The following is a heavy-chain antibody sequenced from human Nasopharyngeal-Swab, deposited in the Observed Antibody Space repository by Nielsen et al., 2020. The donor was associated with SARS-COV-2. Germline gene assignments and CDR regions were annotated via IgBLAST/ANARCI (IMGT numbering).Heavy chain of an antibody. J-gene: IGHJ6*02. D-gene: IGHD6-19*01. V-gene: IGHV4-59*01. Sequence: RQAPGKGLEWIGYIYYSGSTNYNPSLKSRVTISVDTFKNQFSLKLSSVTAADTAVYYCARDLNPNSSGWLPYYYYGMDVWGQGTTVTVSS. CDR3: ARDLNPNSSGWLPYYYYGMDV. CDR2: IYYSGST.